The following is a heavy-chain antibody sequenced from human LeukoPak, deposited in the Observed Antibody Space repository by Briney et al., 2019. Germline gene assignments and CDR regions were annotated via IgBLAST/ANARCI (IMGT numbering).Heavy chain of an antibody. D-gene: IGHD6-6*01. CDR1: GGSIISYY. V-gene: IGHV4-4*07. CDR3: ARDIAARHEPYYYYYYMDV. J-gene: IGHJ6*03. Sequence: SENLSPTCTVSGGSIISYYWSWIRQPAGKGLEWIGRIYTSGSTNYNPSLKSRVTMSVDTSKNQFSLKLSSVTAADTAVYYCARDIAARHEPYYYYYYMDVWGKGTTVTVSS. CDR2: IYTSGST.